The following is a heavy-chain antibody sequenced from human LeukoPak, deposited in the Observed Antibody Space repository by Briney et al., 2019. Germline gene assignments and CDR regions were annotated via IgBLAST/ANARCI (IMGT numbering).Heavy chain of an antibody. V-gene: IGHV1-69*02. D-gene: IGHD6-13*01. CDR2: IIPILGIA. Sequence: SVKVSCKASGGTSSSYTISWVRQAPGQGLEWMGRIIPILGIANYAQKFQGRVTITADKSTSTAYMELSSLRYEDTAVYYCARGSEIAAAGTDAFDIWGQGTMVTVSS. J-gene: IGHJ3*02. CDR3: ARGSEIAAAGTDAFDI. CDR1: GGTSSSYT.